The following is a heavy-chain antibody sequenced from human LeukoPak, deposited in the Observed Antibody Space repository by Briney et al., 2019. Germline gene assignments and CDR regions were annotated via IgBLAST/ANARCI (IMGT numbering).Heavy chain of an antibody. CDR2: VNHSGTS. D-gene: IGHD1-14*01. J-gene: IGHJ4*02. CDR1: RGSLSGSF. Sequence: SETLSLTCAVQRGSLSGSFWTWIRQPPGKGLEWIGEVNHSGTSNYSPSLKRRVTISVDTSKNQCSLKLTSVTATDTAVYYCARHEEPYFDSWGQGTLVTVSS. CDR3: ARHEEPYFDS. V-gene: IGHV4-34*01.